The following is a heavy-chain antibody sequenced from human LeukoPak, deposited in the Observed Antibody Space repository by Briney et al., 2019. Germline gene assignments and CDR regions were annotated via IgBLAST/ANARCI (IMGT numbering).Heavy chain of an antibody. CDR3: ARGARWFWSGSHDAFDI. D-gene: IGHD3-3*01. V-gene: IGHV4-59*01. CDR1: GGSISSYY. J-gene: IGHJ3*02. Sequence: SETLSLTCAVSGGSISSYYWSWIRQPPGKGLEWIGYIYYSGSTNYNPSLKSRVTISVDTSKNQFSLKLSSVTAADTAVYYCARGARWFWSGSHDAFDIWGQGTMVTVSS. CDR2: IYYSGST.